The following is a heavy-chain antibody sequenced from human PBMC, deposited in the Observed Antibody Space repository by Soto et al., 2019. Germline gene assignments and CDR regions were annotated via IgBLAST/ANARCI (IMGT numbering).Heavy chain of an antibody. J-gene: IGHJ6*02. CDR2: IIPIFGTA. D-gene: IGHD2-2*01. Sequence: SVKVSCKASGGTFSSYAISWVRQAPGQGLEWMGGIIPIFGTANYAQKFQSRVTITADESSSTAYMELSSLRSEDTAVYYCARLIVVVPAARRDYYYYGMVVWGQGTTVTVSS. CDR3: ARLIVVVPAARRDYYYYGMVV. CDR1: GGTFSSYA. V-gene: IGHV1-69*13.